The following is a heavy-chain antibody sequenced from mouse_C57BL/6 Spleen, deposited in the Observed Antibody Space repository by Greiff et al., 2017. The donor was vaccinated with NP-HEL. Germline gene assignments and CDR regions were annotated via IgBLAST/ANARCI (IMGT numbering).Heavy chain of an antibody. CDR2: ISDGGSYT. J-gene: IGHJ2*01. Sequence: EVKLMESGGGLVKPGGSLKLSCAASGFTFSSYAMSWVRQTPEKRLEWVATISDGGSYTYYPDNVKGRFTISRDNAKNNLYLQMSHLKSEDTAMYYCARYYYGSHFDYWGQGTTLTVSS. D-gene: IGHD1-1*01. CDR1: GFTFSSYA. CDR3: ARYYYGSHFDY. V-gene: IGHV5-4*03.